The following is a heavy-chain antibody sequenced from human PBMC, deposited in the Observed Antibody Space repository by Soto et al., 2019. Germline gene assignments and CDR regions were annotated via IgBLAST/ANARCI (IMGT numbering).Heavy chain of an antibody. J-gene: IGHJ4*02. CDR3: AIGKWVCRSTSCRAPGSY. CDR2: INSDGSST. Sequence: EVQLVESGGGLVQPGGSLRLSCAASGFTFSSYWMHWVRQAPGKGLVWVSRINSDGSSTSYADSVKGRFTISRDNAKNTLYLQMNSLRAEDTAVYYCAIGKWVCRSTSCRAPGSYWGQGTLVTVSS. D-gene: IGHD2-2*01. CDR1: GFTFSSYW. V-gene: IGHV3-74*01.